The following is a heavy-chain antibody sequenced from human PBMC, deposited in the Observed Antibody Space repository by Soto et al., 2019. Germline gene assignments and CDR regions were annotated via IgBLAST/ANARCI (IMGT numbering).Heavy chain of an antibody. J-gene: IGHJ4*02. CDR1: GYTFTTYA. CDR3: ARAGDDCSTTSCYMIDY. D-gene: IGHD2-2*02. Sequence: GASVKVSCKASGYTFTTYAMHWVRQAPGQRLEWMGWINAGNGKTKYSQKFQGRVTITRDTSATTAYMELSSLRSGDTAVYYCARAGDDCSTTSCYMIDYWGQGTLVTVSS. V-gene: IGHV1-3*01. CDR2: INAGNGKT.